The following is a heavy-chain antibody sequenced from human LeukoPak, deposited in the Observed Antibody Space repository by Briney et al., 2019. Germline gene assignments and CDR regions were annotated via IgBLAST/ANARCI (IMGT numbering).Heavy chain of an antibody. CDR1: GGSFSGYY. D-gene: IGHD3-9*01. CDR3: ARYYINYDILTGHQYYFDY. Sequence: SETLSLTCAVYGGSFSGYYWSWICQPPGKGLEGIGEINHSGSTNYNPSLKSRVTISVDTSKNQFSLKLSSVTAADTAVYYCARYYINYDILTGHQYYFDYWGQGTLVTVSS. V-gene: IGHV4-34*01. J-gene: IGHJ4*02. CDR2: INHSGST.